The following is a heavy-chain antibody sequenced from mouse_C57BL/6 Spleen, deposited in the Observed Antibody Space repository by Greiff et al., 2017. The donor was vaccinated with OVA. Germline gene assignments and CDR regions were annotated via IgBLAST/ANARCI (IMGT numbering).Heavy chain of an antibody. J-gene: IGHJ2*01. Sequence: EVQRVESGGGLVKPGGSLKLSCAASGFTFSSYAMSWVRQTPEKRLEWVATISDGGSYTYYPDNVKGRFTISRDNAKNNLYLQMSHLKSEDTAMYYCAREAREYYFDYWGQGTTLTVSS. V-gene: IGHV5-4*01. CDR2: ISDGGSYT. CDR3: AREAREYYFDY. CDR1: GFTFSSYA.